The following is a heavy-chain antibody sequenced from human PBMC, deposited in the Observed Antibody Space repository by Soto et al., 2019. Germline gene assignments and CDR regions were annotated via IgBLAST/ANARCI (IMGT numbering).Heavy chain of an antibody. CDR2: INPNSGGT. Sequence: ASVKVSCTASGYTFTGYYMHWVRQAPGQGLEWMGWINPNSGGTNYAQKFQGWVTMTRDTSISTAYMELSRLRSDDTAVYYCARDANPIFGVVTPNTEYYYGMDVWGQGTTVTVSS. D-gene: IGHD3-3*01. J-gene: IGHJ6*02. CDR3: ARDANPIFGVVTPNTEYYYGMDV. CDR1: GYTFTGYY. V-gene: IGHV1-2*04.